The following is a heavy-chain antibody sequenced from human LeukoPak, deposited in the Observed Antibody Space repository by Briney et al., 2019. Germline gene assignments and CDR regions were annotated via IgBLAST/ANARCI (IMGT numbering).Heavy chain of an antibody. D-gene: IGHD3-22*01. J-gene: IGHJ4*02. Sequence: SETLSLTCAVYGGSFSGYYWSWIRQPPGKGLEWIGEINHSGSTNYNPSLKSRVTISVDKSKNQFSLKLSSVTAADTAVYYCARHKYYYDSSGYRLFDYWGQGTLVTVSS. V-gene: IGHV4-34*01. CDR1: GGSFSGYY. CDR2: INHSGST. CDR3: ARHKYYYDSSGYRLFDY.